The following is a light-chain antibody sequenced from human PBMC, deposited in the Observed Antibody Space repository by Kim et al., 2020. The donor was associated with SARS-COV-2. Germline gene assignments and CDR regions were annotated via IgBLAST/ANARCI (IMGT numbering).Light chain of an antibody. Sequence: FSPGERVTLSCRASQGVSSNFLAWYQQMPGLPPRLLIYDASIRATDIPDRFSGSGSGTDFTLTISRLEPEDFAVYFCHQYARSPKTFGQGTKLEI. CDR1: QGVSSNF. CDR2: DAS. V-gene: IGKV3-20*01. J-gene: IGKJ2*01. CDR3: HQYARSPKT.